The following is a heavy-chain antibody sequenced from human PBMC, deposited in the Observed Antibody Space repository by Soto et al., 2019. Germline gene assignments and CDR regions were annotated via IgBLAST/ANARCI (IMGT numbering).Heavy chain of an antibody. CDR3: AKCSPRYSSGLKAYYFDY. CDR1: GFTFSSYA. Sequence: EVQLLESGGGLVQPGGSLRLSCASSGFTFSSYAMSWVRQAPCKGLVWVSSISGSGGSTYYAEFVKGRFTISRDNSKNTLYLQVNSLRAEDTAVYYCAKCSPRYSSGLKAYYFDYWGQGTLVTVSS. J-gene: IGHJ4*02. V-gene: IGHV3-23*01. D-gene: IGHD6-19*01. CDR2: ISGSGGST.